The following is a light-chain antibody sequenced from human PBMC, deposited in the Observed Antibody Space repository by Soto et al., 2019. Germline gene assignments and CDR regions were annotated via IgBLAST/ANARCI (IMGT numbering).Light chain of an antibody. CDR1: FSNIGDNA. CDR2: LND. CDR3: SLYTSENTYV. J-gene: IGLJ1*01. Sequence: QSVLAQPPSLSATPGQRVNISCSGSFSNIGDNAVNWYQQLPGAAPKLLIYLNDQRPSGVPDRFSGSKSGTSAFLAISGLQSEDEADYYCSLYTSENTYVFGTGTKVTVL. V-gene: IGLV1-44*01.